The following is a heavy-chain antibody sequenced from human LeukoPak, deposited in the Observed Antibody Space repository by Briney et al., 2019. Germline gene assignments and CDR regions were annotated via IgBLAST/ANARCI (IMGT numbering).Heavy chain of an antibody. Sequence: SETLSLTCTVSGGSIRSYYWSWIRQPPGKGLEWIGYISYSGSANYNPSLKSRVTISVDTSKNQFSLKLSSVTAADTAAYHCARDSYSTSSFDYWGQGTLVTVSS. V-gene: IGHV4-59*01. J-gene: IGHJ4*02. CDR1: GGSIRSYY. D-gene: IGHD6-6*01. CDR2: ISYSGSA. CDR3: ARDSYSTSSFDY.